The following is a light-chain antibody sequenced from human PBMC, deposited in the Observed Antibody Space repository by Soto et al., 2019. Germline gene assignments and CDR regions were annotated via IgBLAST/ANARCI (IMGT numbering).Light chain of an antibody. CDR3: QQYKKWPPLT. CDR2: GAF. Sequence: EIVLTQSPATLSVSPGDTATLSCRASQSVSYNLAWYQQKPGQGPRLLIYGAFTRATGIPARFSGSGSGTEFTLTISSLQYDDFAVYYCQQYKKWPPLTFGGGTKVEIK. V-gene: IGKV3-15*01. CDR1: QSVSYN. J-gene: IGKJ4*01.